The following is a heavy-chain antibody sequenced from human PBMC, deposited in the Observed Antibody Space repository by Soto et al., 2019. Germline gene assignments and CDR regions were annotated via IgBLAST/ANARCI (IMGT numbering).Heavy chain of an antibody. CDR2: VRQDGSNK. Sequence: QLWGPLRLSCEASGFTFSSYWMSWVRQAPGKGLEWVANVRQDGSNKYYADSVKGRFTISRDNSKNTLYLQMNSLRAEDTAVYYCASGGTTAPLLPVYWGQGTLVTVSS. CDR3: ASGGTTAPLLPVY. J-gene: IGHJ4*02. CDR1: GFTFSSYW. D-gene: IGHD1-7*01. V-gene: IGHV3-7*01.